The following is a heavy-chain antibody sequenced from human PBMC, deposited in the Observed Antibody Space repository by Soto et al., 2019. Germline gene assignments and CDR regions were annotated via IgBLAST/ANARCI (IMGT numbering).Heavy chain of an antibody. V-gene: IGHV1-69*13. Sequence: GASVKVSCKASGGTFSSYAISWVRQAPGQGLEWMGGIIPIFGTANYAQKFQGRVTITADESTSTAYMELSSLRSEDTAVYYCARAQYDGYILYAFDIWGQGTMVTVSS. D-gene: IGHD5-12*01. CDR2: IIPIFGTA. CDR1: GGTFSSYA. J-gene: IGHJ3*02. CDR3: ARAQYDGYILYAFDI.